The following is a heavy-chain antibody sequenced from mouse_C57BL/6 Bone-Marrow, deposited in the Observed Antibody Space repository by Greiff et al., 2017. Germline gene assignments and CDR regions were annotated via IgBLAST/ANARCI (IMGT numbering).Heavy chain of an antibody. CDR3: TTLTTMVTFYAMDY. V-gene: IGHV14-4*01. J-gene: IGHJ4*01. D-gene: IGHD2-1*01. Sequence: EVQVVESGAELVRPGASVKLSCTASGFNIKDDYMHWVKQRPEQGLEWIGWIDPENGDTEYASKFQGKATITADPSSNTAYLQLSSLTSEDTAVYYCTTLTTMVTFYAMDYWGQGTSVTVSS. CDR2: IDPENGDT. CDR1: GFNIKDDY.